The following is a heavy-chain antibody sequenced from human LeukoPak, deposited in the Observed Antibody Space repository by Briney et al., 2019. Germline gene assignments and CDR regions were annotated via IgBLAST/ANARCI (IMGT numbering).Heavy chain of an antibody. CDR2: INHSGST. CDR1: GYSISSGYY. D-gene: IGHD6-13*01. CDR3: ARGSRSSSPFDY. V-gene: IGHV4-34*01. Sequence: SETLSLTCAVSGYSISSGYYWSWIRQPPGKGLEWIGEINHSGSTNYNPSLKSRVTISVDTSKNQFSLKLSSVTAADTAVYYCARGSRSSSPFDYWGQGTLVTVSS. J-gene: IGHJ4*02.